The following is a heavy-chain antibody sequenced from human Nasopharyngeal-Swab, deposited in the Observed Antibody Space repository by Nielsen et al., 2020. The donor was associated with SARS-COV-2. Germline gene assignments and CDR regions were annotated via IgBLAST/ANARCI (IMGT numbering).Heavy chain of an antibody. Sequence: SETLSLTCAVYGGSFSGYYWSWIRQPPGKGLEWIGEINHRGSTNYNPSLKSRVTISVDTSKNQFSLKLSSMTAADTAVYYCARVGYDFWSGYYVGYGMDVWGQGTTVTVSS. CDR1: GGSFSGYY. CDR3: ARVGYDFWSGYYVGYGMDV. D-gene: IGHD3-3*01. CDR2: INHRGST. J-gene: IGHJ6*02. V-gene: IGHV4-34*01.